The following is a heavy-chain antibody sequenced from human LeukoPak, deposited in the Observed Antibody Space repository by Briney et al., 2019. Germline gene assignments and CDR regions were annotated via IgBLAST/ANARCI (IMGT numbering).Heavy chain of an antibody. CDR2: INPNSGGT. J-gene: IGHJ6*02. CDR1: GYTFAGYY. V-gene: IGHV1-2*02. Sequence: ASVKVSCKASGYTFAGYYMHWVRQAPGQGLEWMGWINPNSGGTNYVQKFQGRVTMTRDTSISTAYMELSRLRSDDTAVYYCARVTRAYYYGMDVWGQGTTVTVSS. CDR3: ARVTRAYYYGMDV. D-gene: IGHD4-11*01.